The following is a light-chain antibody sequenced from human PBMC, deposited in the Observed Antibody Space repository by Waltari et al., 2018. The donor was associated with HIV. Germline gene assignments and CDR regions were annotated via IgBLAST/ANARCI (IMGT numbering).Light chain of an antibody. Sequence: QSALTQPASVSGSPGQSITISCTGSSNDVGGYNYVSWYQQHPGKAPRLMIYDVSTRLSGVSDRFSGSKSGDTASLTISGLQPEDEADYYCESYTSTSVWVFGGGTRLTVL. CDR3: ESYTSTSVWV. CDR1: SNDVGGYNY. CDR2: DVS. V-gene: IGLV2-14*03. J-gene: IGLJ3*02.